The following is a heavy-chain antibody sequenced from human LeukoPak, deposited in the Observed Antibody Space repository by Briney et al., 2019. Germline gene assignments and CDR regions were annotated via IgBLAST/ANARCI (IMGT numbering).Heavy chain of an antibody. V-gene: IGHV4-39*07. D-gene: IGHD5-24*01. CDR2: IYYSGST. Sequence: PGGSLRLSCAASGFTFSSYWMSWVRQAPGKGLEWIGSIYYSGSTYYNPSLKSRVTISVDTSKNQFSLKLSSVTAADTAVYYCARQRMATIGGYYYMDVWGKGTTVTVSS. J-gene: IGHJ6*03. CDR3: ARQRMATIGGYYYMDV. CDR1: GFTFSSYW.